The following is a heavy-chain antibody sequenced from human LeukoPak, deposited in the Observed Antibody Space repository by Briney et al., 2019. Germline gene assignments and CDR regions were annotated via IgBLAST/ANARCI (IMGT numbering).Heavy chain of an antibody. J-gene: IGHJ6*04. D-gene: IGHD3-22*01. CDR2: IRSKANSYAT. CDR3: AREDYDSPGV. CDR1: GFTFSGSA. V-gene: IGHV3-73*01. Sequence: GGSLRLSCAASGFTFSGSAMHWVRQASGKGLEWVGRIRSKANSYATAYAASVKGRFTISRDDSKNTLYLQMNSLRAEDTAVYYCAREDYDSPGVWGKGTTVTISS.